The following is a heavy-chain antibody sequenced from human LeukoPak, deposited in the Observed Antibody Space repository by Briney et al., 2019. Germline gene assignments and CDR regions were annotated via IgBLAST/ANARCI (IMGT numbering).Heavy chain of an antibody. J-gene: IGHJ5*02. CDR1: GFTVSTNY. V-gene: IGHV3-23*01. CDR2: ISGSGGST. D-gene: IGHD2-21*01. Sequence: GGSLRLSCAASGFTVSTNYMSWVRQAPGKGLEWVSAISGSGGSTCYADSVKGRFTISRDNSKNTLYLQMNSLRAEDTAVYYCAKDTFPTYCGGDCPPWGQGTLVTVSS. CDR3: AKDTFPTYCGGDCPP.